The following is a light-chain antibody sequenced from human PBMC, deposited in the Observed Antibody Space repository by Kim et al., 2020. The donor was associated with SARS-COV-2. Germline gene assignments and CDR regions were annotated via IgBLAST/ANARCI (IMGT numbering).Light chain of an antibody. V-gene: IGLV3-21*01. J-gene: IGLJ2*01. CDR1: NIGRKS. Sequence: SYELTQPPSVSVAPGETARITCGGNNIGRKSVHWYQQKPGQAPVLVIYYDTDRPSGIPERFSGSNSGNTATLTISRVAAGDEADYYCQVWDTTSQQVVFGGGTQLTVL. CDR2: YDT. CDR3: QVWDTTSQQVV.